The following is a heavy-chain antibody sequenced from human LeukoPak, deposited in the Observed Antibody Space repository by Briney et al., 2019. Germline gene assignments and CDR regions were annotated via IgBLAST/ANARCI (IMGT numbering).Heavy chain of an antibody. CDR3: ARGYCSGGSCYQFDY. CDR2: ISSSSSYI. V-gene: IGHV3-21*01. D-gene: IGHD2-15*01. Sequence: GGSLRLSCAASGFTFSSYSMNWVRQAPGKGLEWGSSISSSSSYIYYADSVKGRFTISRDNAKNSLYLQMNSLRAEDTAVYYCARGYCSGGSCYQFDYWGQGTLVTVSS. CDR1: GFTFSSYS. J-gene: IGHJ4*02.